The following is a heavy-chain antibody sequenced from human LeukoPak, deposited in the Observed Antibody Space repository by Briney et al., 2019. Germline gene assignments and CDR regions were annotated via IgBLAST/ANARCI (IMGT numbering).Heavy chain of an antibody. CDR1: GGSISSYY. J-gene: IGHJ4*02. Sequence: SETLSLTCTVSGGSISSYYWSWIRQPPGKGLEWIGYIYYSGSTNYNPSLKSRVTISVDTSKNQFSLKLSSVTAADTAVYYCARANCNYLLGYWGQGTLVTVSS. CDR3: ARANCNYLLGY. V-gene: IGHV4-59*01. CDR2: IYYSGST. D-gene: IGHD1-7*01.